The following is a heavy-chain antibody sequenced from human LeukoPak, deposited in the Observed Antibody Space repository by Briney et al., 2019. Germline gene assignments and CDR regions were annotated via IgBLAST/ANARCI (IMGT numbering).Heavy chain of an antibody. Sequence: QPGGSLRLSCAASGFTFSSYGMSWVRQAPGKGLEWVSAISGSGGSTYYADSVKGRFTISRDNSKNTLHLQMDSLRAEDTAVYYCAKVRWDNSGWYYLDSWGQGTLVTVSS. CDR1: GFTFSSYG. D-gene: IGHD6-19*01. V-gene: IGHV3-23*01. CDR2: ISGSGGST. CDR3: AKVRWDNSGWYYLDS. J-gene: IGHJ4*02.